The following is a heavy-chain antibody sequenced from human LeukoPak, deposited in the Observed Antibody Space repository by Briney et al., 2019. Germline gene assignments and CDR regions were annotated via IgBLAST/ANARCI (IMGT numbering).Heavy chain of an antibody. CDR2: ISSSGSTI. V-gene: IGHV3-48*03. J-gene: IGHJ6*04. CDR1: GFTFGEYG. D-gene: IGHD3-10*02. Sequence: GGSLRLSCVGSGFTFGEYGMNWVRQAPGKGLEWVSYISSSGSTIYYADSVKGRFTISRDNAKNSLYLQMNSLRAEDTAVYYCAELGITMIGGVWGKGTTVTISS. CDR3: AELGITMIGGV.